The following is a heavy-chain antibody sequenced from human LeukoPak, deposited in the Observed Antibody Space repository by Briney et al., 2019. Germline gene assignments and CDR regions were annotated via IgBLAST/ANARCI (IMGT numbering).Heavy chain of an antibody. CDR3: ARGPHWDPHFDY. Sequence: SVKVSCKASGYTFTGYYMHWVRHAPGQGLERMGGIIPIFGTVNYAQKFQGRVTITADKSTSTAYMAVSSLRSEDTAVYYCARGPHWDPHFDYWGQGTLVTVSS. CDR2: IIPIFGTV. J-gene: IGHJ4*02. D-gene: IGHD7-27*01. CDR1: GYTFTGYY. V-gene: IGHV1-69*06.